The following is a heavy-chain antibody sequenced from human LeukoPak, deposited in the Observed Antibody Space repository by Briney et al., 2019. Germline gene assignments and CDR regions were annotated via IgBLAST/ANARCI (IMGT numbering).Heavy chain of an antibody. J-gene: IGHJ5*01. CDR3: ARTTLNRQFDC. D-gene: IGHD4-17*01. Sequence: PGGSLRLSCAASGFTFSSHWIHWVRQAPGKGLVWVSRISTGGSTTNYADSVKGRFTISRDNAKNTLYLQMNSLRAEDTAVYYCARTTLNRQFDCWGQGTLVTVSS. CDR1: GFTFSSHW. CDR2: ISTGGSTT. V-gene: IGHV3-74*01.